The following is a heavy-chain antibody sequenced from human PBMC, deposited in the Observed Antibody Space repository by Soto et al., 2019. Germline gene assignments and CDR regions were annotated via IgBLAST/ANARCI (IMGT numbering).Heavy chain of an antibody. V-gene: IGHV1-18*01. D-gene: IGHD4-17*01. CDR2: ISTYNGNT. Sequence: QVQLLQSGAEVKKPGASVKVSCKASGYTFTSYGISWVRQAPGQVLEWMGCISTYNGNTNCVQKLQGRVTMTTDTSTSTAYMELRSLRSDDTAVYYCARDHGDYSDFDDWGQGTLVTVSS. CDR1: GYTFTSYG. J-gene: IGHJ4*02. CDR3: ARDHGDYSDFDD.